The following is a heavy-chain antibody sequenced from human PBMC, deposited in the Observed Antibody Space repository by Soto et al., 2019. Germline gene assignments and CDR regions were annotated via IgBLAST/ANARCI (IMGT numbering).Heavy chain of an antibody. V-gene: IGHV1-8*01. J-gene: IGHJ4*02. CDR2: MNLNSGNT. D-gene: IGHD3-3*01. CDR1: GYTFTIYD. CDR3: AREKSGYYDY. Sequence: QVQLVQSGAEVKKPGASVKVSCKASGYTFTIYDINGCGQATGQGLEWMGWMNLNSGNTGYAQKFQGRVTMTRNTSISTAYMELSSLRSEDTAVYYCAREKSGYYDYWGQGTLVTVSS.